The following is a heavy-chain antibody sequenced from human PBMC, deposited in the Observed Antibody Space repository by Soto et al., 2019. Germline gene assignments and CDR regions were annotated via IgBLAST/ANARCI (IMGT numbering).Heavy chain of an antibody. CDR2: ISGSGSST. V-gene: IGHV3-23*01. J-gene: IGHJ6*02. D-gene: IGHD3-3*01. CDR1: GFTFSSYA. Sequence: EVQLLESGGGLVQPGGSLRLSCAASGFTFSSYAINWVRQAPGKGLEWVSAISGSGSSTYYADSVKGRFTISRDNSKNTLYLQMNSVSAEDTAVYYCAKDLGVNYDFWSGYSTRYYGMAVWGQGTTFTVSS. CDR3: AKDLGVNYDFWSGYSTRYYGMAV.